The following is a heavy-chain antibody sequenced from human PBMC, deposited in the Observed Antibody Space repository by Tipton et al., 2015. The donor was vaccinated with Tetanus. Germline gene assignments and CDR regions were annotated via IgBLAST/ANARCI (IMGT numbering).Heavy chain of an antibody. CDR1: YDSFYGYY. V-gene: IGHV4-34*01. Sequence: KPSETLSLTCAVYYDSFYGYYWSWIRQPPGKGLEWIGEISHSENTNYNPSLQSRFTISMNTANNHIYLNLTSVTAADTAVYYCARWRDGFNRALDSWGQGIMVTVSS. J-gene: IGHJ4*02. CDR3: ARWRDGFNRALDS. CDR2: ISHSENT. D-gene: IGHD5-24*01.